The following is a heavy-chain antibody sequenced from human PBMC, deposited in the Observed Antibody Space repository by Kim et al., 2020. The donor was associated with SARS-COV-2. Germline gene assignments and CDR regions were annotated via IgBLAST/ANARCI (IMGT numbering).Heavy chain of an antibody. V-gene: IGHV3-53*01. J-gene: IGHJ4*02. CDR1: GFTVSSNY. CDR2: IYSGGST. D-gene: IGHD3-10*01. Sequence: GGSLRLSCAASGFTVSSNYMSWVRQAPGKGLEWVSVIYSGGSTYYADSVKGRFTISRDNSKNTLYLQMNSLRAEDTAGYYCARGYGSGSYSGGHFDYWGQGTLVTVSS. CDR3: ARGYGSGSYSGGHFDY.